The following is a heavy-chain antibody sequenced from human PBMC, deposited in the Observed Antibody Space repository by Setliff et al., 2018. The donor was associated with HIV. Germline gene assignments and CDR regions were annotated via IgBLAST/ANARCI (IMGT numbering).Heavy chain of an antibody. Sequence: GSLRLSCAASGFTFSYRWMTWVRQAPGKGLEWVANIKGDGSEKYYVDSVKGRFTISRDNAKNSLYLQMNSLRADDTAVYFCARPTNIDTLYYGSQTFYMYYYGLDVWGQGTTVTV. CDR3: ARPTNIDTLYYGSQTFYMYYYGLDV. CDR1: GFTFSYRW. D-gene: IGHD1-26*01. V-gene: IGHV3-7*01. J-gene: IGHJ6*02. CDR2: IKGDGSEK.